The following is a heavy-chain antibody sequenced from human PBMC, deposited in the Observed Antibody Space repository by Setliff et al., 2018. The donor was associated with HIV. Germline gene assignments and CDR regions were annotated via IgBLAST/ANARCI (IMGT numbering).Heavy chain of an antibody. CDR1: GFTFSSYS. CDR3: ARDYKRGRYYDSSGYESDAFDI. D-gene: IGHD3-22*01. V-gene: IGHV3-48*01. J-gene: IGHJ3*02. Sequence: PGGSLRLSCAASGFTFSSYSMNWVRQAPGKGLEWVSYISSSSSTIYYADSVKGRFTISRDNSRNTLYLQMNSLRAEDTAVYYCARDYKRGRYYDSSGYESDAFDIWGQGEMVTVS. CDR2: ISSSSSTI.